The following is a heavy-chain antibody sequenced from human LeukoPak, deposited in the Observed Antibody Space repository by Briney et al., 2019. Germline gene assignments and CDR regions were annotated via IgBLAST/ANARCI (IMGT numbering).Heavy chain of an antibody. V-gene: IGHV1-24*01. D-gene: IGHD5-18*01. Sequence: ASVKVSCTVSGSSLSELSLYWVRQAPGKGLEWMGGFDVIDSETFYAQKFQGRVTMTEDSSTDTAYTELRSLTSDDTALYYCAAGRPYSLLDYWGQGTLVTVSS. CDR2: FDVIDSET. CDR3: AAGRPYSLLDY. J-gene: IGHJ4*02. CDR1: GSSLSELS.